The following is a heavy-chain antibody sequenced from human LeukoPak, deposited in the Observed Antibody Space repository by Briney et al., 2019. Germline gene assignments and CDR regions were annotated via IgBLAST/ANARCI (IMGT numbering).Heavy chain of an antibody. Sequence: GGSLRLSCAASGFTFSNYGMHWLRQAPGKGLEWVSFIRYDGSNKFYVDSGKGRFTISRDNPKNMVYLQMNSLRDADTAVYYCAKELDHDSSGYAPTGYWGQGTLVTVSS. CDR1: GFTFSNYG. J-gene: IGHJ4*02. CDR2: IRYDGSNK. V-gene: IGHV3-30*02. CDR3: AKELDHDSSGYAPTGY. D-gene: IGHD3-22*01.